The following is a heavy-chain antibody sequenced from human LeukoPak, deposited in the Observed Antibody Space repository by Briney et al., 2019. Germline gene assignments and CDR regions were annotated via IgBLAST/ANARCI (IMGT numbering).Heavy chain of an antibody. D-gene: IGHD4-23*01. CDR2: ISAGGRT. V-gene: IGHV4-61*02. Sequence: SETLSLTCAISGASIASGSYHWDWIRQPAGSRPEYIGRISAGGRTNYNPSLKSRLTISMDTSKNHVSLRLNSVTAADTAVYYCTRGGHDYGGSFDTWGQGILVTVSS. J-gene: IGHJ5*02. CDR1: GASIASGSYH. CDR3: TRGGHDYGGSFDT.